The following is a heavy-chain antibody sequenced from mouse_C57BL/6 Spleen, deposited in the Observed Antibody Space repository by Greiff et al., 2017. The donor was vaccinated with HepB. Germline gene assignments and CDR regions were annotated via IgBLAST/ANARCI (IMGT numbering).Heavy chain of an antibody. CDR1: GFTFSDAW. CDR2: IRNKANNHAT. V-gene: IGHV6-6*01. CDR3: TRRGDPTGFAY. D-gene: IGHD2-10*01. Sequence: EVMLVESGGGLVQPGGSMKLSCAASGFTFSDAWMDWVRQSPEKGLEWVAEIRNKANNHATYYAESVKRRFTISRDDSKSSVYLQMNSLRAEDTGIYYCTRRGDPTGFAYWGQGTLVTVSA. J-gene: IGHJ3*01.